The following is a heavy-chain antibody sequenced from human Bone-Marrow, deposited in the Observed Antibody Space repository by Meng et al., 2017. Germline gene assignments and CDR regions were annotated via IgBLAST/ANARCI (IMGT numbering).Heavy chain of an antibody. CDR3: ARERGYYYGSGRPTDNYYYGMDV. CDR2: TYYRSKWYH. Sequence: SQTPSLTCAISGDRVSCTSAALNWIRQSPSRGLEWLGRTYYRSKWYHDYAVSVKSRITNNPDTSKNQFSLQLNSVTTEDTAVYYCARERGYYYGSGRPTDNYYYGMDVWGQGTTVTVSS. CDR1: GDRVSCTSAA. J-gene: IGHJ6*02. V-gene: IGHV6-1*01. D-gene: IGHD3-10*01.